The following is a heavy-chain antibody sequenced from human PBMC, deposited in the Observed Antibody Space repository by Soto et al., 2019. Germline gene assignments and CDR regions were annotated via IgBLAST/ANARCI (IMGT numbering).Heavy chain of an antibody. CDR1: GGSISSGSYY. CDR3: ARSDSSGKTRYYFDH. CDR2: IYSTEST. V-gene: IGHV4-31*03. Sequence: SETLSLTCTVSGGSISSGSYYWTWIRQHPGKGLEWIGYIYSTESTNYNPSLKSRLTISVDMSASQFSLKLSSVTVADTAVYYCARSDSSGKTRYYFDHWGQGTLVTVSS. J-gene: IGHJ4*02. D-gene: IGHD3-22*01.